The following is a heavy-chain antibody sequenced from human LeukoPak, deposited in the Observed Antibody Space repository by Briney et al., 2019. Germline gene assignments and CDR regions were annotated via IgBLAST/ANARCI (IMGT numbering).Heavy chain of an antibody. V-gene: IGHV3-21*01. Sequence: PGGSLRLSCAASGLTVSSNYMSWVRQAPGKGLEWVSSITSSSSYIYYADSVKGRFTISRDNAKNSLYLQMNSLRAEDTAVYYCARDPYSGGYGDYYYYYMDLWGQGTTVTISS. D-gene: IGHD1-26*01. CDR2: ITSSSSYI. J-gene: IGHJ6*03. CDR3: ARDPYSGGYGDYYYYYMDL. CDR1: GLTVSSNY.